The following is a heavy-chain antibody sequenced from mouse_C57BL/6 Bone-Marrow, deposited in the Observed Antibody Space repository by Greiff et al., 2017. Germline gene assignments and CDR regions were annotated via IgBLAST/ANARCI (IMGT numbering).Heavy chain of an antibody. CDR2: INPGRGGT. Sequence: VNLVESGAELVRPGTSVKVSCKASGYAFTNYLIEWVKQRPGQGLEWIGVINPGRGGTNYNEKFKGKATLTADKSSSTAYMQLSSLTSEDSAVYFCARLGPYPYYFDYWGQGTTLTVSS. CDR1: GYAFTNYL. J-gene: IGHJ2*01. D-gene: IGHD2-10*01. V-gene: IGHV1-54*01. CDR3: ARLGPYPYYFDY.